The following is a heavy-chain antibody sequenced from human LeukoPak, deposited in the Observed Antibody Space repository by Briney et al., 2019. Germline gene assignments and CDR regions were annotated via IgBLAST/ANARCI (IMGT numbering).Heavy chain of an antibody. D-gene: IGHD3-3*01. Sequence: GGSLRLSCAASGFTFSSYSMNWVRQAPGKGLEWVSSISRSSSYIYYADSVKGRFTISRDNAKNSLYLQMNSLRAEDTAVYYCARGVRDFDYWGQGTLVTVSS. CDR2: ISRSSSYI. V-gene: IGHV3-21*01. CDR1: GFTFSSYS. CDR3: ARGVRDFDY. J-gene: IGHJ4*02.